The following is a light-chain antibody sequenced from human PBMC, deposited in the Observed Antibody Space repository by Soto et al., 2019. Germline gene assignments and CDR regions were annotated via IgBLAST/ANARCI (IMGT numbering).Light chain of an antibody. J-gene: IGKJ4*01. V-gene: IGKV1-9*01. Sequence: DIQLTQSPSFLSASVGDRVTITCRASQGISSYLAWYQQKPGTAPKLLIYAASTLQSGVPSRFSGSGSGTESTLTISSLQPEDFATYYCQQPLTFGGGTKVEIK. CDR3: QQPLT. CDR1: QGISSY. CDR2: AAS.